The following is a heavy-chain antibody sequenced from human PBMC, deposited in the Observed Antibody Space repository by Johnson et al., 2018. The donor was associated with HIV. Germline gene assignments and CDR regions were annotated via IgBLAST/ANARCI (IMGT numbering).Heavy chain of an antibody. CDR3: ARVGYGVLLWFGVDDAFDI. V-gene: IGHV3-66*01. D-gene: IGHD3-10*01. CDR2: IYSGGST. Sequence: VQLVESGGGLVQPGGSLRLSCTASGFTVSSNYMSWVRQAPGKGLEWVSVIYSGGSTYYADSVKGRFTISRDNSKNTLYLQMNTLIAEDTAVYYCARVGYGVLLWFGVDDAFDIWGQGTMVTVSS. J-gene: IGHJ3*02. CDR1: GFTVSSNY.